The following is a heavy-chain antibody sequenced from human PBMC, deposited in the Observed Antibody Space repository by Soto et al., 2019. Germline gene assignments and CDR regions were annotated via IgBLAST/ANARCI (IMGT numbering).Heavy chain of an antibody. CDR1: GGSISSSNW. Sequence: SETLSLTCAVSGGSISSSNWWSWVRQPPGKGLEWIGEIYHSGSTNYNPSLKSRVTISVDKSKNQFSLKLSSVTAADTAVYYCARDLGYCSSTSCYYYYYYGMDVWGQGTTVTVSS. CDR3: ARDLGYCSSTSCYYYYYYGMDV. D-gene: IGHD2-2*01. V-gene: IGHV4-4*02. CDR2: IYHSGST. J-gene: IGHJ6*02.